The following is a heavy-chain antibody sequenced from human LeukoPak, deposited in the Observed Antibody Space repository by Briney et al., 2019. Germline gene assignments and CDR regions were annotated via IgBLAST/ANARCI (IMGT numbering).Heavy chain of an antibody. CDR2: IYYSGST. CDR3: ARGLYDYGGNNWFDP. D-gene: IGHD4-23*01. J-gene: IGHJ5*02. CDR1: GGSISSYY. Sequence: SETLSLTCTVSGGSISSYYWSWIRQPPGKGLEGIGYIYYSGSTNYNPSFKSRVTISVDTSKNQFSLKLSSVTAADTAVYYCARGLYDYGGNNWFDPWGQGTLVTVSS. V-gene: IGHV4-59*01.